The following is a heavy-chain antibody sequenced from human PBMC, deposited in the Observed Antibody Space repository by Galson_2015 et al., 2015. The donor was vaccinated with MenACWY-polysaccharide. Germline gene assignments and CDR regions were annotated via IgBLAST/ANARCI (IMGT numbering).Heavy chain of an antibody. CDR2: IDWDDDK. CDR1: GFSLSTSGMC. V-gene: IGHV2-70*01. D-gene: IGHD3-9*01. J-gene: IGHJ4*02. Sequence: PALVKPTQTLTLTCTFSGFSLSTSGMCVSWIRQPPGKALEWLALIDWDDDKYYSTSLKTRLTISKDTSKNQVVLTMTNVDPVDTATYYCARTQYYDILTGYHFDYWGQGTLVTVSS. CDR3: ARTQYYDILTGYHFDY.